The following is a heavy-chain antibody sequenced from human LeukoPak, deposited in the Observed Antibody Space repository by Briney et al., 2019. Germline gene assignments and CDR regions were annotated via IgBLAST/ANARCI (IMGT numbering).Heavy chain of an antibody. CDR3: ARDILAEYGMDV. D-gene: IGHD3-9*01. J-gene: IGHJ6*02. CDR2: ISGSSSYI. Sequence: GGSLRLSCAASGFTFSRSDMIWVRQAPGKGLEWVSSISGSSSYIYYADSVKGRFTISRDNAKNSLYLQMNSLRAEDTAVYYCARDILAEYGMDVWGQGTTVTVSS. CDR1: GFTFSRSD. V-gene: IGHV3-21*01.